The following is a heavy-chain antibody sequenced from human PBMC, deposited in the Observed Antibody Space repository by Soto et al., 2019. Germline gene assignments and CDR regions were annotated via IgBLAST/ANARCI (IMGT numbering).Heavy chain of an antibody. V-gene: IGHV3-33*01. Sequence: PGGSLRLSCAASGFTFSSYGMHWVRQAPGKGLEWVAVIWYDGSNKYYADSVKGRFTISRDNSKNTLYLQMNSLRAEDTAVYYCATSIAAAGRMDYYYGMDVWGQGTTVTVSS. J-gene: IGHJ6*02. D-gene: IGHD6-13*01. CDR3: ATSIAAAGRMDYYYGMDV. CDR2: IWYDGSNK. CDR1: GFTFSSYG.